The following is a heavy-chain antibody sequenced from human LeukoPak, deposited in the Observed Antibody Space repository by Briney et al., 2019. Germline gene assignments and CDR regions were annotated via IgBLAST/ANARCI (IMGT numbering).Heavy chain of an antibody. D-gene: IGHD3-9*01. J-gene: IGHJ5*02. V-gene: IGHV3-74*01. CDR1: GFTFSSYW. Sequence: PGGSLRLSCAASGFTFSSYWMHWVRQAPGKGLVWVSRINSDGSSTSYADPVKGRFTISRDNAKNTLYLQMNSLRAEDTAVYYCARDGHDILTGYYPSNWFDPWGQGTLVAVSS. CDR2: INSDGSST. CDR3: ARDGHDILTGYYPSNWFDP.